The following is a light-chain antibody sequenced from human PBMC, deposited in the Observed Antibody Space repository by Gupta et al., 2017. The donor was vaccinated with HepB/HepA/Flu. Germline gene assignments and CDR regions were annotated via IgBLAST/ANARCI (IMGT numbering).Light chain of an antibody. J-gene: IGLJ2*01. CDR2: EVS. CDR3: SSLGGGDTFL. V-gene: IGLV2-23*02. Sequence: LIPPASVSGSPGPSITINRTGTSSGVGSYNLVSWYQQHAGKAPKLIIYEVSERPSGVSRRFSGSKSGNTATLTISGLQTEDEADYYCSSLGGGDTFLFGGGTKVTVL. CDR1: SSGVGSYNL.